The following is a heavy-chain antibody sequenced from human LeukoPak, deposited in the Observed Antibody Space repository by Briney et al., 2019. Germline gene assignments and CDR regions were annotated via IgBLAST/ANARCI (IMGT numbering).Heavy chain of an antibody. CDR1: GFTFSSYG. CDR2: IRYDGSNK. Sequence: PGGSLRLSCAASGFTFSSYGMHWVCQAPGKGLEWVAFIRYDGSNKYYADSVKGRFTISRDNSKNTLYLLMNSLRAEDTAVYYCAKDRSVFNWFDPWGQGTLVTVSS. J-gene: IGHJ5*02. V-gene: IGHV3-30*02. CDR3: AKDRSVFNWFDP.